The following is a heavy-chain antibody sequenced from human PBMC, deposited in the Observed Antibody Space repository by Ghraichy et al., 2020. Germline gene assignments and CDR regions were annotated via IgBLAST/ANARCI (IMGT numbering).Heavy chain of an antibody. CDR3: SLGGYYDTIY. V-gene: IGHV3-23*01. J-gene: IGHJ4*02. D-gene: IGHD3-22*01. CDR2: ISGSGGNT. Sequence: GGSLRLSCAASGFTFSSYAMSWVRQAPGKGLEWISAISGSGGNTFYADSVKGRFTISRDNSKSTLYLKMNSLRAEDTAVYYCSLGGYYDTIYWGQGVLVTVSS. CDR1: GFTFSSYA.